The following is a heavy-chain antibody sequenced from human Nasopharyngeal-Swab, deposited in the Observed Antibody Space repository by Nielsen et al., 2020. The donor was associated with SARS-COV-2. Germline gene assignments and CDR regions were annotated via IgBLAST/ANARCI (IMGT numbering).Heavy chain of an antibody. CDR2: IYYSGST. Sequence: RQAPGKGLEWIGSIYYSGSTYYNPSPKSRVTISVDTSKNQFSLKLSSVTAADTAVYYCARRPPGIGPRAFDIWGQGTMVTVSS. J-gene: IGHJ3*02. V-gene: IGHV4-39*01. CDR3: ARRPPGIGPRAFDI. D-gene: IGHD3-10*01.